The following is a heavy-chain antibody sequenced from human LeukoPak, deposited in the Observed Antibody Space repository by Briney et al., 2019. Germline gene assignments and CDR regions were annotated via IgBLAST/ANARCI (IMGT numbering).Heavy chain of an antibody. CDR2: ISGSGGST. D-gene: IGHD2-15*01. Sequence: GGSLRLSCAASGFTFSSYAMSWVRQAPGKGLEWVSAISGSGGSTYYADSVKGRFTISRDNSKNTLYLQMNSLRAEDTAVYYCATGCSGGSCYWGFDYWGQGTLVTVSS. J-gene: IGHJ4*02. CDR3: ATGCSGGSCYWGFDY. V-gene: IGHV3-23*01. CDR1: GFTFSSYA.